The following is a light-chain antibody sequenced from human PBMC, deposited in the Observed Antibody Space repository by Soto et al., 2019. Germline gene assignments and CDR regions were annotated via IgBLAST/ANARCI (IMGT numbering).Light chain of an antibody. CDR1: QSVSVK. V-gene: IGKV3-15*01. Sequence: VGTKSPSTLSVSPGERATLYCRASQSVSVKLAWYQQQPRQPPRLIINGACSRATGLDGRFSGSACGKEFTLSIRSLQYEDSAVYFCQNYNTWPFTFGPGTKVDIK. J-gene: IGKJ3*01. CDR3: QNYNTWPFT. CDR2: GAC.